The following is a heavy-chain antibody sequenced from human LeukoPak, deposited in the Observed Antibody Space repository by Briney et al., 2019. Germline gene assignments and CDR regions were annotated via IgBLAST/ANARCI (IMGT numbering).Heavy chain of an antibody. D-gene: IGHD2-21*02. CDR1: GYTFSSFA. Sequence: GGSLRPSCTVSGYTFSSFAMTWVRQGPRKGLEWVSSISANGESTYYADSVKGRFTPSRDNSKNTVFLQMNSLRAEDTATYYCVKDSPLYCGGDCYSEGDYWGQGTLVSVSS. V-gene: IGHV3-23*01. CDR2: ISANGEST. CDR3: VKDSPLYCGGDCYSEGDY. J-gene: IGHJ4*02.